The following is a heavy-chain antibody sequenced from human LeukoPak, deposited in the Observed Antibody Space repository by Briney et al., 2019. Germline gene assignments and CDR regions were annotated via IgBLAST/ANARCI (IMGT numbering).Heavy chain of an antibody. V-gene: IGHV3-21*01. CDR3: ARKGFVSGFDY. CDR1: GFTFSSYS. D-gene: IGHD2-15*01. CDR2: ISCTSSSI. Sequence: GGSLRLSCAASGFTFSSYSLNWVRQAPGQGLEWVSSISCTSSSIYYADSVKGRFTISRDNAKNSLDLQMNSLRAEDTAVYYCARKGFVSGFDYWGQGTLVTVSS. J-gene: IGHJ4*02.